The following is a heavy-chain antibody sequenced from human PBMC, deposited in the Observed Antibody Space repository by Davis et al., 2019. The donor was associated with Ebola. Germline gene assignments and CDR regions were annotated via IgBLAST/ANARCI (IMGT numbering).Heavy chain of an antibody. Sequence: GESLKISCAASGFTFSKYWMHWVRQTPGKGLMWVSRINSDGSSSTREYADSVKGRFTISRDNSKNTVFLQMNRLRVEDSAVYYCARGLGGGTYYLRYYFDSWGQGTLVTVSS. CDR2: INSDGSSS. CDR1: GFTFSKYW. V-gene: IGHV3-74*03. CDR3: ARGLGGGTYYLRYYFDS. J-gene: IGHJ4*02. D-gene: IGHD1-26*01.